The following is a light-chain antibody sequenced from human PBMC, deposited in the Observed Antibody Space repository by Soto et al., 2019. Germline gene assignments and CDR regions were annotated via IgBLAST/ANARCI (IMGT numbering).Light chain of an antibody. J-gene: IGLJ1*01. Sequence: QSALTQPASVSGSPGQSITISCTGTSRDAGGYNYVSWYQQHPGKAPKLIIYEVYHRPSGVSNRFSGSKSDNTASLTISGLQPEDGAHYYCSSYTSAYTPVFGSGTKVTVL. CDR2: EVY. CDR1: SRDAGGYNY. CDR3: SSYTSAYTPV. V-gene: IGLV2-14*01.